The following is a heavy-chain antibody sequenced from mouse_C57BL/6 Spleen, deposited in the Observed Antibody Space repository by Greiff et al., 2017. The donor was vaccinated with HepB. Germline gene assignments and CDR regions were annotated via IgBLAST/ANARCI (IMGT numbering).Heavy chain of an antibody. D-gene: IGHD4-1*01. CDR2: IDPSDSYT. Sequence: VQLQQSGAELVMPGASVKLSCKASGYTFTSYWMHWVKQRPGQGLEWIGEIDPSDSYTNYNQKFKGKSTLTVDKSSSTAYMQLSSLTSEDSAVYYCARELTGTPFAYWGQGTLVTVSA. CDR3: ARELTGTPFAY. J-gene: IGHJ3*01. V-gene: IGHV1-69*01. CDR1: GYTFTSYW.